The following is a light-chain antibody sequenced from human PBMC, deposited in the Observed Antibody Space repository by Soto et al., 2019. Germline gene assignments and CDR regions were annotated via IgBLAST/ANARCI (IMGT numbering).Light chain of an antibody. V-gene: IGKV1-5*03. J-gene: IGKJ1*01. CDR1: QSISSW. CDR2: KAS. Sequence: DIQMTQSPSTLSASVGDRVTITCRASQSISSWLAWYQQKPGKAPKLLIYKASSLESGVPSRFSGSGSGTEFTITISRLQPDDFATYSCQQYNSYSTFGQGTKVEIK. CDR3: QQYNSYST.